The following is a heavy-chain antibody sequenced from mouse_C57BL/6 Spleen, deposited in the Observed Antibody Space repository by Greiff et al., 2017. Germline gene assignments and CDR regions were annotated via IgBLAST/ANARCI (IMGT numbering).Heavy chain of an antibody. CDR3: ARGPYDGNSYWYFDV. CDR1: GYTFTGYW. D-gene: IGHD2-10*01. Sequence: QVQLQQSGAELMKPGASVKLSCKATGYTFTGYWIEWVKQRPGHGLEWIGEILPGSGSTNYNEKFKGKATFTADTSSNTAYMQLSSLTTEDSAIYYCARGPYDGNSYWYFDVWGTGTTVTVSS. CDR2: ILPGSGST. J-gene: IGHJ1*03. V-gene: IGHV1-9*01.